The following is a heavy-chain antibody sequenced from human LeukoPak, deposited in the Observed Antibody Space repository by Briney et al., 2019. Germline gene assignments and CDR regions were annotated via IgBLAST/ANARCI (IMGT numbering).Heavy chain of an antibody. V-gene: IGHV3-49*03. J-gene: IGHJ4*02. CDR2: IRSKDYGGTT. D-gene: IGHD4-17*01. CDR3: TSTASTVTTMGYYFDY. CDR1: GFNFGDYA. Sequence: GGSLRLSCTASGFNFGDYAMSWFRQAPGKGLEWVGFIRSKDYGGTTEYAASVKGRFTISRDDSNSIAYLQMNSLKTEDTAVYYCTSTASTVTTMGYYFDYWGQGTLVTVSS.